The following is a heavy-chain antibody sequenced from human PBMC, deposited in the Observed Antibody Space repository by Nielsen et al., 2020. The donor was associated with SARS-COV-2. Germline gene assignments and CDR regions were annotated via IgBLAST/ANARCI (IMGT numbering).Heavy chain of an antibody. J-gene: IGHJ6*02. CDR1: GFTFSNYG. Sequence: GGSLRLSCAASGFTFSNYGIHWVRQAPGKGLEWVAVIWYDGSNKYYADSVKDRFTISRDNSKNTLYLQMNSLRAEDTAVYYCARVKGDSYGNYGMDVWGQGTTVTVSS. CDR2: IWYDGSNK. V-gene: IGHV3-33*01. CDR3: ARVKGDSYGNYGMDV. D-gene: IGHD5-18*01.